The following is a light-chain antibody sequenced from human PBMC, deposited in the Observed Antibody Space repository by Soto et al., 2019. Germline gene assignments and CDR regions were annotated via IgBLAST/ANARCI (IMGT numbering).Light chain of an antibody. CDR1: QSVSSN. Sequence: EIVMTQSPATLSVSPGERATLSCRASQSVSSNLAWYQQKPGQAPRLLIYGASTRATGIPARFSGSGSGTEFTITISSLQSEDFAVYYCQQYNNWLLITFGQGTRLDMK. J-gene: IGKJ5*01. CDR2: GAS. V-gene: IGKV3-15*01. CDR3: QQYNNWLLIT.